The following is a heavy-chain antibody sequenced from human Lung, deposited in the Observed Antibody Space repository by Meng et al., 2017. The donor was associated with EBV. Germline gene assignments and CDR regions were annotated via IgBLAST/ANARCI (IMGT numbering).Heavy chain of an antibody. V-gene: IGHV3-43D*03. J-gene: IGHJ4*02. CDR2: ISWNGGHT. CDR1: GFAVYDYA. Sequence: EVRLVEPGVCVVLPGGALRLSISAPGFAVYDYAMHLVLQAPGKGLEWVSLISWNGGHTYYAPSVKGRFTISRDNSKSSLFLQMDSLRDGDTAFYYCAKGDAGSWGTDSWGQGTLVTVSS. CDR3: AKGDAGSWGTDS. D-gene: IGHD6-13*01.